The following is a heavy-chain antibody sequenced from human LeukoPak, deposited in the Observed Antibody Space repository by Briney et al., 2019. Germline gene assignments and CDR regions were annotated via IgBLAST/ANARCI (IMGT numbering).Heavy chain of an antibody. V-gene: IGHV4-31*03. CDR1: GGSISSGGYY. CDR2: IYYSGST. D-gene: IGHD5-18*01. CDR3: ARDSPDGYSRGHYYYYMYV. Sequence: PSQTLSLTCTVSGGSISSGGYYWSWIRQHPGKGLEWIGYIYYSGSTYYNPSLKSRVTISVDTSKNQFSLKLTSVTAADTAVYYCARDSPDGYSRGHYYYYMYVWGKGTTVTVS. J-gene: IGHJ6*03.